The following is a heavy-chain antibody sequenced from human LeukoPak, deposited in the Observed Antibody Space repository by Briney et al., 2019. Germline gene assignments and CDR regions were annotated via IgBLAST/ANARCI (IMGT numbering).Heavy chain of an antibody. J-gene: IGHJ4*02. CDR1: GFTFSSNA. CDR2: ISGSGGYT. CDR3: AKLVDYSDSWYYFDY. Sequence: EGSLRLSCAASGFTFSSNAMSWVRQAPGKGLEWVSVISGSGGYTYYADSVKGRFTISRDNSKNTLYLQMNSLRAEDTAVYYCAKLVDYSDSWYYFDYWGQGTLVSVSS. V-gene: IGHV3-23*01. D-gene: IGHD6-13*01.